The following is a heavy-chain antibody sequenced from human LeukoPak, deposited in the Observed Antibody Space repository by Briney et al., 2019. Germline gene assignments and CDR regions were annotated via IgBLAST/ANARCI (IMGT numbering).Heavy chain of an antibody. V-gene: IGHV4-59*08. Sequence: GSLRLSCAASGFTFSSYGMSWIRQPPGKGLEWIGYIYYSGSTNYNPSLKSRVTISVDTSKNQFSLKLSSVTAADTAVYYCARHPYYYDSSGYPFDPWGQGTLVTVSS. D-gene: IGHD3-22*01. CDR2: IYYSGST. J-gene: IGHJ5*02. CDR3: ARHPYYYDSSGYPFDP. CDR1: GFTFSSYG.